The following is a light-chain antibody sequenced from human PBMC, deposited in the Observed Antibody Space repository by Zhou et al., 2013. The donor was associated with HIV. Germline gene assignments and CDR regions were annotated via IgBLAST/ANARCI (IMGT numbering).Light chain of an antibody. CDR3: QQANSFPWT. J-gene: IGKJ1*01. CDR2: AAS. V-gene: IGKV1-12*01. Sequence: DIQMTQSPSSVSASVGDRVTISCRASQGIGSWLAWFQQKPGKAPKLLIFAASSLQSGVPSRFSGSGSGTEFTLSISSLQPEDFATYSCQQANSFPWTFGQGTKVEVK. CDR1: QGIGSW.